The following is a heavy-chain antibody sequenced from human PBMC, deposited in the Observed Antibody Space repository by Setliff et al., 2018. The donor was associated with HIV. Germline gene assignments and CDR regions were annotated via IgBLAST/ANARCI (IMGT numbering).Heavy chain of an antibody. CDR3: ARGPNCGGDWCGR. CDR1: GDSIYSGKYY. CDR2: IFYSGNT. Sequence: SETLSLTCTVSGDSIYSGKYYWGWIRQPPGKGLEWIATIFYSGNTYYNPSPKSRVTMSVDTSKNQFSLKLTSVTAADTAVYYCARGPNCGGDWCGRWGQGTLVTVSS. J-gene: IGHJ5*02. D-gene: IGHD2-21*01. V-gene: IGHV4-39*01.